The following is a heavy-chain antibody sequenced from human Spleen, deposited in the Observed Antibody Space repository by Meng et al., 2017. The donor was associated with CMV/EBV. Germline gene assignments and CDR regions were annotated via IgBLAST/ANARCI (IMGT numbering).Heavy chain of an antibody. V-gene: IGHV3-74*01. D-gene: IGHD5-18*01. CDR1: GFTFSRND. CDR2: INSGGTIR. CDR3: ARGRFAGLWLFDVDY. Sequence: GGSLRLSCAACGFTFSRNDTHWVRQVPGKGLVWVSRINSGGTIRNYADSVKGRFTISRDNAKNALYLQMNSLRAEDTAVDYCARGRFAGLWLFDVDYGGQGTLVTVSS. J-gene: IGHJ4*02.